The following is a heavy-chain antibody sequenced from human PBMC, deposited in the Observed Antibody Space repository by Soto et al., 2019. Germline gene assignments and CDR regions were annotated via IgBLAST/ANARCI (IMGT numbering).Heavy chain of an antibody. Sequence: QVQLVQSGAEVRKPGASVKVSCKASGYTFTTYGIIWVRQAPGQGLEWMGWISGYDGHTKYAQKFQGRIIMTTETSTSTVYMNLRSLRSDDTAVYYCARAGEMPYYYHGLDVWGQGTTVTVSS. CDR1: GYTFTTYG. J-gene: IGHJ6*02. CDR3: ARAGEMPYYYHGLDV. V-gene: IGHV1-18*01. D-gene: IGHD3-16*01. CDR2: ISGYDGHT.